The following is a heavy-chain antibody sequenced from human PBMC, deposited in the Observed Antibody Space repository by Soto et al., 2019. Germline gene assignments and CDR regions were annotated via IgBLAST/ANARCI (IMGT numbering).Heavy chain of an antibody. Sequence: ASVEVSCKASGYTFTGYYIHWVRQAPGQGLEWMGWINPNSGGTNYAQKFQGRVTMTRDTSISTAYMELSRLRSDDTAVYYCARGEKIRSNWFDPWGQGTLVTVSS. J-gene: IGHJ5*02. CDR1: GYTFTGYY. CDR3: ARGEKIRSNWFDP. V-gene: IGHV1-2*02. CDR2: INPNSGGT. D-gene: IGHD4-17*01.